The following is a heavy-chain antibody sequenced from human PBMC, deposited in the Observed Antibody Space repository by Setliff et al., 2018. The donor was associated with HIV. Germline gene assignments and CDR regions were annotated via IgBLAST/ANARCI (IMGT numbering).Heavy chain of an antibody. Sequence: SETLSLTCTVSGGSISSHYWSWLRQPPGKGLEWIGYIYYSGSTNYNPALKSRVTISVDTSKNQFSLKLSSVTAADTAVYYCARTFVVFRVRGVSSVYMDVWGKGTTVTVSS. D-gene: IGHD3-10*01. CDR2: IYYSGST. CDR3: ARTFVVFRVRGVSSVYMDV. CDR1: GGSISSHY. J-gene: IGHJ6*03. V-gene: IGHV4-59*11.